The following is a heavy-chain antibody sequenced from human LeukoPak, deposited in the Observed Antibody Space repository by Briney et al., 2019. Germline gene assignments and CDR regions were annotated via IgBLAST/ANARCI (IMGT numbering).Heavy chain of an antibody. CDR3: AEDRFDYVWGRTGHFDY. CDR2: IRYDGSNE. J-gene: IGHJ4*02. Sequence: PGGSLRLSCAASGFTFSSYGMHWVRQAPGKGLEWVAFIRYDGSNEYYADSLKGRFTISRDNSKNTLYLQMNSLRPEDTAVYYCAEDRFDYVWGRTGHFDYWGQGTLVTVSS. D-gene: IGHD3-16*01. CDR1: GFTFSSYG. V-gene: IGHV3-30*02.